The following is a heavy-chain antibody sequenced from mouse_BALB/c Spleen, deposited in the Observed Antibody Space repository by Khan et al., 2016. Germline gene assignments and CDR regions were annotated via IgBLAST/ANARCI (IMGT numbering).Heavy chain of an antibody. CDR2: INTYTGEP. CDR3: ARGGANWDAFAY. CDR1: GYTFTNYG. D-gene: IGHD4-1*01. V-gene: IGHV9-3-1*01. Sequence: QIQLVQSGPELKKPGETVKISCKASGYTFTNYGMNWVKQAPGKGLKWMGWINTYTGEPTYADDFKGRFAFSLETSASTAYLQINNLKNEDTATYFYARGGANWDAFAYWGQGTLVTVSA. J-gene: IGHJ3*01.